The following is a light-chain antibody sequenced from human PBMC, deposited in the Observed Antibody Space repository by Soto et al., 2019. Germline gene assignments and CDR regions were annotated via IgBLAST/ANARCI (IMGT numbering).Light chain of an antibody. CDR1: SSDVGGYNY. Sequence: QSALTQPPSASGSPGQSVTISCTGTSSDVGGYNYVSWYQQYPGKAPKLMLYEVTKRPSGVPDRFSGSKSGNMASLTVSGLQADDEAEYFCSSYAGTTNHVVFGGGTKLTVL. CDR3: SSYAGTTNHVV. J-gene: IGLJ2*01. V-gene: IGLV2-8*01. CDR2: EVT.